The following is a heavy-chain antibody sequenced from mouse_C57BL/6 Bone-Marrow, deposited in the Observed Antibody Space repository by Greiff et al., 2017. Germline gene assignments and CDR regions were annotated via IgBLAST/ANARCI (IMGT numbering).Heavy chain of an antibody. J-gene: IGHJ2*01. CDR1: GFTFSDYG. CDR3: ARRITTVVAGNYFDY. Sequence: EVKLQESGGGLVKPGGSLKLSCAASGFTFSDYGMHWVRQAPEKGLEWVAYISSGSSTIYYADTVKGRFTISRDNAKNTLFLQMTSLRSEDTAMYYCARRITTVVAGNYFDYWGQGTTLTVSS. CDR2: ISSGSSTI. D-gene: IGHD1-1*01. V-gene: IGHV5-17*01.